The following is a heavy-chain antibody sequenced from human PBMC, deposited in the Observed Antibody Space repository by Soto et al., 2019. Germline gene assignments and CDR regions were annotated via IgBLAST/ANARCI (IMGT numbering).Heavy chain of an antibody. CDR2: IYYSGST. CDR3: ARLSVGTMIVVAQGYYFDY. J-gene: IGHJ4*02. D-gene: IGHD3-22*01. CDR1: GGSISSSSYY. V-gene: IGHV4-39*01. Sequence: QLQLQESGPGLVKPSETLSLTCTVSGGSISSSSYYWGWIRQPPGKGLEWIGSIYYSGSTYYNPSLKSRVTISVDTSKNQFSLKLSSMTAADTAVYYCARLSVGTMIVVAQGYYFDYWGQGTLVTVSS.